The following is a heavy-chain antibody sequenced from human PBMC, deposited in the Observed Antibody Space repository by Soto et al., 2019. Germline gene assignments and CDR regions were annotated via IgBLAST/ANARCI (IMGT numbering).Heavy chain of an antibody. CDR2: IIPILGIA. D-gene: IGHD6-19*01. V-gene: IGHV1-69*04. CDR1: GGTFSSYT. Sequence: SVKVSCKASGGTFSSYTISWVRQAPGQGLEWMGRIIPILGIANYAQKFQGRVTVTADKSTSTAYMELSSLRSEDTAVYYCARDGVAVAGTWWFDPWGQGTLVTVSS. J-gene: IGHJ5*02. CDR3: ARDGVAVAGTWWFDP.